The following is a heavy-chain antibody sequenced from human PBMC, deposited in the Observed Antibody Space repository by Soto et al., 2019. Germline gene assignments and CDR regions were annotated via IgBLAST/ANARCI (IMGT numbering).Heavy chain of an antibody. D-gene: IGHD6-13*01. CDR3: ARGATYGIAAAGIYYFDY. CDR2: INHSGST. J-gene: IGHJ4*02. CDR1: GGSFSGYY. V-gene: IGHV4-34*01. Sequence: SETLSLTCAVYGGSFSGYYWSWIRQPPGKGLEWIGEINHSGSTNYNPSLKSRVTISVDTSKNQFSLKLSSVTAADTAVYYCARGATYGIAAAGIYYFDYWGQGTLVTVSS.